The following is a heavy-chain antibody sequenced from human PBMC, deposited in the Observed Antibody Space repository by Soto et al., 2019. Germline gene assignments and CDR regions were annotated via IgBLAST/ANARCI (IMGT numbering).Heavy chain of an antibody. D-gene: IGHD6-13*01. CDR2: IYTSETTYYNTS. CDR1: GGSIRSTY. J-gene: IGHJ4*02. V-gene: IGHV4-4*07. Sequence: QVQLQESGPGLVKPSETLSLTCSVSGGSIRSTYWSWIRQPAGKGLEWIGRIYTSETTYYNTSNYNPSLKSRVTMSVDTSKNQFSLRLSSVTAADTAVYYCARFAKEENPKLESWYAFDIWGQGTLVTVSS. CDR3: ARFAKEENPKLESWYAFDI.